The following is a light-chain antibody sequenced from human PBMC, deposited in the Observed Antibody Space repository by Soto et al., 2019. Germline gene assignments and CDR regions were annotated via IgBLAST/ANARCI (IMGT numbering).Light chain of an antibody. J-gene: IGKJ1*01. V-gene: IGKV3-11*01. Sequence: LARAAATLTVSPSERATLSYKASQSVSSYLAWYQQKPGQAPRLLIYDASNRATGIPARFSGSGSGTDFTLPLSSLEPEDFAAYYCQQRRNWPDPFGQGTKVDI. CDR3: QQRRNWPDP. CDR1: QSVSSY. CDR2: DAS.